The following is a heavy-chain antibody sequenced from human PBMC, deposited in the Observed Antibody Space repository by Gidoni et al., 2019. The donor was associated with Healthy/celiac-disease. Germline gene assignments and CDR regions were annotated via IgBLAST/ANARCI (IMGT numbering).Heavy chain of an antibody. D-gene: IGHD1-1*01. CDR2: IYYSGST. Sequence: QLQLQESGPGLVKPSETLSLTCTVSGGSISSSSYYWGWIRQPPGKGLEWIGSIYYSGSTYYNPSLKSRVTMSVDTSKNQFSLKLSSVTAADTAVYYCARRCTTGTTKGAFDIWGQGTMVTVSS. CDR3: ARRCTTGTTKGAFDI. V-gene: IGHV4-39*01. CDR1: GGSISSSSYY. J-gene: IGHJ3*02.